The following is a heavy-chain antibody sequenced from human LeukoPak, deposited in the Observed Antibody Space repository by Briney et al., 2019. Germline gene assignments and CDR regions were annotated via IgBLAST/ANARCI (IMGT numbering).Heavy chain of an antibody. J-gene: IGHJ6*02. V-gene: IGHV1-69*04. D-gene: IGHD7-27*01. Sequence: GASVKVSCKASGGTFSSYAISWVRQAPGQGLEWMGRIIPILGIANYAQKFQGRVTITADKSTSTAYMELSSLRSEDTAVYYCARGIYPWGYYYYGMDVWGQGATVTVSS. CDR1: GGTFSSYA. CDR2: IIPILGIA. CDR3: ARGIYPWGYYYYGMDV.